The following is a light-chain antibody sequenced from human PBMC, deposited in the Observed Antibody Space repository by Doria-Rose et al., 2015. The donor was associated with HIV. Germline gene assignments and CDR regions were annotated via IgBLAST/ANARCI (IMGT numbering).Light chain of an antibody. CDR3: QQYNNWPPLT. J-gene: IGKJ4*01. CDR1: QSVSNS. CDR2: GAS. V-gene: IGKV3-15*01. Sequence: RATLSCRASQSVSNSLAWYQQKPGQAPRLLIYGASTRATGVPAKFTGSGSGTQFSLTISSLQSEDFALYYCQQYNNWPPLTFGGGTKVEIK.